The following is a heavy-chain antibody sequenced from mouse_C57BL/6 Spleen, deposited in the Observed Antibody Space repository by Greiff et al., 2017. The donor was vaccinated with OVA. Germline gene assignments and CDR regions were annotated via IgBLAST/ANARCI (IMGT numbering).Heavy chain of an antibody. V-gene: IGHV1-15*01. CDR3: TRYGTTVERDYFDY. J-gene: IGHJ2*01. CDR2: IDPETGGT. D-gene: IGHD1-1*01. Sequence: QVQLKESGAELVRPGASVTLSCKASGYTFTDYEMHWVKQTPVHGLEWIGAIDPETGGTAYNQKFKGKAILTADKSSSTAYMELRSLTSEDSAVYYCTRYGTTVERDYFDYWGQGTTLTVSS. CDR1: GYTFTDYE.